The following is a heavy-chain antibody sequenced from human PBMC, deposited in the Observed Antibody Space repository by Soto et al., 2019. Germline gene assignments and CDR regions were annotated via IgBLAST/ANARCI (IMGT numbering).Heavy chain of an antibody. CDR2: VEEDGSDK. J-gene: IGHJ4*02. D-gene: IGHD1-20*01. Sequence: GGSLRLSCAASGFSFYSSRMSWVRQAPGKGLEWLACVEEDGSDKYYVDSVKGRFTISRDNAKSSVYLQMNSLRAEDTALYTCMTAYKGNWAQGTLVTVSS. CDR1: GFSFYSSR. V-gene: IGHV3-7*01. CDR3: MTAYKGN.